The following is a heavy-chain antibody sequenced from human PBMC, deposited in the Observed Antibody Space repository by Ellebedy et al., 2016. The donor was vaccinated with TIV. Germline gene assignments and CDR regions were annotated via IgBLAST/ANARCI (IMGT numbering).Heavy chain of an antibody. CDR3: ARDFGHSGYDLLDY. CDR2: IITGGDST. J-gene: IGHJ4*02. D-gene: IGHD5-12*01. CDR1: GFTFSGHA. Sequence: GGSLRLSCAASGFTFSGHAMSWVRQTPGNGLEWVSGIITGGDSTHYVDSVKGRFTISRDNARDSLYLQMDSLKVEDTAVYYCARDFGHSGYDLLDYWGQGTLVTVSS. V-gene: IGHV3-23*01.